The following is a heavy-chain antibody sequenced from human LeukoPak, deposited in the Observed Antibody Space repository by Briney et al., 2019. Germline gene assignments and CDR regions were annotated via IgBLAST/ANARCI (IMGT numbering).Heavy chain of an antibody. CDR3: AAAPGSGYFRLDY. CDR2: ISSSGSTI. Sequence: GGSLRLSCTASGFTFSSYEMNWVRQAPGKGLEWVSYISSSGSTIYYADSVNGRFTLSRDNAKNSLYLQMNSLRAEDTAVYYCAAAPGSGYFRLDYWGQGTLVTVSS. V-gene: IGHV3-48*03. D-gene: IGHD3-22*01. CDR1: GFTFSSYE. J-gene: IGHJ4*02.